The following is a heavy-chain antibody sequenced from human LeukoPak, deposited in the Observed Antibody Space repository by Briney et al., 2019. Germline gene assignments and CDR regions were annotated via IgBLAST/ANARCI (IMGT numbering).Heavy chain of an antibody. V-gene: IGHV1-69*05. D-gene: IGHD2-2*01. CDR3: ARALGYCSSTSCYLASYSDY. J-gene: IGHJ4*02. CDR2: IIPIFGTA. CDR1: GGTSSSYA. Sequence: SVKVSCKASGGTSSSYAISWVRQAPGQGLEWMGGIIPIFGTANYAQKFQGRVTITTDESTSTAYMELSCLRSEDTAVYYCARALGYCSSTSCYLASYSDYWGQGTLVTVSS.